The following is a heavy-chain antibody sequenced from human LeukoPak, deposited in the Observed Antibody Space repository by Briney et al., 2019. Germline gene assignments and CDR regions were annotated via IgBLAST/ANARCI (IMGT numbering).Heavy chain of an antibody. CDR3: ARDGDADSD. D-gene: IGHD2-21*02. CDR1: GASISSSNYY. CDR2: IYYSGST. V-gene: IGHV4-61*01. Sequence: SETLSLTCTVSGASISSSNYYWGCIRQPPGKGLEWIGYIYYSGSTNYNPSPKSRVTISVDTSKNQFSLKLSSVTAADTAVYYCARDGDADSDWGQGTLVTVSS. J-gene: IGHJ4*02.